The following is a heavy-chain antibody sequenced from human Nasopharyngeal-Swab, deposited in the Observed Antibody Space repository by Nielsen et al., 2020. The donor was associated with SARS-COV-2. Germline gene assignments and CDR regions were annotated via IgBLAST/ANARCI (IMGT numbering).Heavy chain of an antibody. J-gene: IGHJ4*02. V-gene: IGHV3-64D*08. CDR2: ISSNGGST. CDR3: VKDRLKGYYYDM. Sequence: GESLKISCSASGFTFSSYAMHWVRQAPGKGLEYVSAISSNGGSTYYADSVKGRFTISRDDSKNTLYLQMSSLRAEDTAVYYCVKDRLKGYYYDMWGQGTLVTVSS. D-gene: IGHD3-22*01. CDR1: GFTFSSYA.